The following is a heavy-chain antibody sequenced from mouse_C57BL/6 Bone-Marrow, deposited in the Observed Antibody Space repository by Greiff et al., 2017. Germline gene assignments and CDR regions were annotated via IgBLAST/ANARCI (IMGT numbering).Heavy chain of an antibody. V-gene: IGHV1-81*01. CDR2: IYPRSGNT. D-gene: IGHD1-1*01. J-gene: IGHJ3*01. CDR1: GYTFTSYG. Sequence: VQLQQSGAELARPGASVKLSCKASGYTFTSYGISWVKQRTGQGLEWIGEIYPRSGNTYYNEKFKGKATLTADKSSSTAYMELRSLTSEDSAVYFCASYYGSSDPAWFAYWGQGTLVTVSA. CDR3: ASYYGSSDPAWFAY.